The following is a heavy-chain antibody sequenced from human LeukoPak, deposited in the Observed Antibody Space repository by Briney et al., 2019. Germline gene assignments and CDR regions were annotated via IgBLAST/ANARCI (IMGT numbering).Heavy chain of an antibody. V-gene: IGHV4-59*08. CDR3: ANLWFGELYEDWFDP. J-gene: IGHJ5*02. CDR2: IYDSGST. Sequence: SETLSLTCTVSGGSISRYYWSWIRQPPGKGLEWIGYIYDSGSTNYNPSLKSRVTISGDTSKNQFSLKLRSVTAADTAVYYCANLWFGELYEDWFDPWGPGTLVTVSS. CDR1: GGSISRYY. D-gene: IGHD3-10*01.